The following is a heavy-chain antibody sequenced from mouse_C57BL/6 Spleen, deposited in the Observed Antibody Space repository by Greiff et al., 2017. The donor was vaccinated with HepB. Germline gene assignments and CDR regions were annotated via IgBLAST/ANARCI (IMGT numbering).Heavy chain of an antibody. CDR1: GYTFTDYE. D-gene: IGHD1-1*01. V-gene: IGHV1-15*01. CDR2: IDPETGGT. Sequence: QVQLQQSGAELVRPGASVTLSCKASGYTFTDYEMHWVKQTPVHGLEWIGAIDPETGGTAYNQKFKGKAILTADKSSSTAYMELRSLTSEDSAVYYCTPITTVVGETWFAYWGQGTLVTVSA. CDR3: TPITTVVGETWFAY. J-gene: IGHJ3*01.